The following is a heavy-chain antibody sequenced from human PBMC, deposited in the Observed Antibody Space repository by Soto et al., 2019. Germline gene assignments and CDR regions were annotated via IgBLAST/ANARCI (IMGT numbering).Heavy chain of an antibody. CDR2: IIPIFGTA. V-gene: IGHV1-69*12. Sequence: QVQLVQSGAEVKKPGSSVKVSCKASGGTFSSYAISWVRQAPGQGLEWMGGIIPIFGTANYAQTFKGRFTITADESTSTAYMEMSSVRSEDKAVYYCARHPGVRGYYYGMDVWGQGTTVTVSS. CDR3: ARHPGVRGYYYGMDV. J-gene: IGHJ6*02. D-gene: IGHD2-8*01. CDR1: GGTFSSYA.